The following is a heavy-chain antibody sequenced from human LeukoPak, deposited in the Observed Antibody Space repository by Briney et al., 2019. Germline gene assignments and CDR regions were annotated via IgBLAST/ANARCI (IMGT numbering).Heavy chain of an antibody. V-gene: IGHV3-21*01. D-gene: IGHD6-6*01. Sequence: GGSLRLSCAASGFTFNSYSMNWVRQAPGKGLEWVSSISSGSSYIYYVDSVKGRFTISRDNAKNSLYLQMNSLRAEDTAVYYCARGVVSIAARPPYFDYWGQGTLVIFSS. CDR3: ARGVVSIAARPPYFDY. CDR1: GFTFNSYS. CDR2: ISSGSSYI. J-gene: IGHJ4*02.